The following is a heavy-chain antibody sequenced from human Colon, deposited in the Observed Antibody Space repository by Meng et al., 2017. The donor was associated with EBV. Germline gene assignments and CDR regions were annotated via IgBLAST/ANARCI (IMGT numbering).Heavy chain of an antibody. D-gene: IGHD5-12*01. Sequence: VQLQESGPGLVKPSETLSLTCTVSGGSISSHYWTWIRQPPGKGLEWIGYIYYSGSTNYNPSLKSRVTISVDTSTTQFSLKLSSVTAADTAVYYCARGGVPTARNWFDPWGQGTLVTVSS. V-gene: IGHV4-59*11. J-gene: IGHJ5*02. CDR1: GGSISSHY. CDR2: IYYSGST. CDR3: ARGGVPTARNWFDP.